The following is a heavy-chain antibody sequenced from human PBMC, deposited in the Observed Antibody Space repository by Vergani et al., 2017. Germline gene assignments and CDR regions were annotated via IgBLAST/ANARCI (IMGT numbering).Heavy chain of an antibody. J-gene: IGHJ6*03. CDR2: MWYDGSNK. CDR1: GFTFSSYG. CDR3: ARGAGYCSSTSCPPTLRHYYYYIDV. D-gene: IGHD2-2*01. V-gene: IGHV3-33*01. Sequence: QVQLVESVGGVVQPGRSLRLSCAASGFTFSSYGLHWVRQAPGKGFEWVAVMWYDGSNKYYADSVKGRFTISRDSSKNTLYLQMNGLRAEDTAVYYCARGAGYCSSTSCPPTLRHYYYYIDVWGKGTTVTVSS.